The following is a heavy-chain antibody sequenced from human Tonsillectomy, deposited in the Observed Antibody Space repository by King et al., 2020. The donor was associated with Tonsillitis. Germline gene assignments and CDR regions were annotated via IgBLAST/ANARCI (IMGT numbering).Heavy chain of an antibody. CDR2: INPNSGGT. D-gene: IGHD1/OR15-1a*01. V-gene: IGHV1-2*02. Sequence: QLVQSGAEVKKPGASVKVSCKASGHTFTGYYIHWVRQAPGQGLEWMGWINPNSGGTNYAQKFQGRVTMTRDTSINTAYMELSSLRSADTAVFYCATLEHFDYWGQGTLVTVSS. J-gene: IGHJ4*02. CDR1: GHTFTGYY. CDR3: ATLEHFDY.